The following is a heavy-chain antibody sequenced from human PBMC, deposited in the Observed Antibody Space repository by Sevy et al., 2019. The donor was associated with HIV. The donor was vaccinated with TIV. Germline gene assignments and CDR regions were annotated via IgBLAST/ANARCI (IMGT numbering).Heavy chain of an antibody. V-gene: IGHV4-38-2*01. D-gene: IGHD3-22*01. CDR1: GYSISSGYY. CDR2: IFHSGST. J-gene: IGHJ5*02. CDR3: ARTPSSYDSSGRYYPWFDP. Sequence: LLQLPETLSLTCAVSGYSISSGYYWGWIRQPPGKGLEWIGSIFHSGSTYYNPSLKSRVTISVETSKNQFSLKLSSVTAADTAVYFCARTPSSYDSSGRYYPWFDPWGQGTLVTVSS.